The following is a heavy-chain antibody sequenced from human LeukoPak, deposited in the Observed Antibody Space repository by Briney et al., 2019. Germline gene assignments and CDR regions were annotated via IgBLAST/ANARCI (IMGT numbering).Heavy chain of an antibody. CDR2: IRSKANSYAT. CDR1: GFTFGDSA. CDR3: TRHVMDF. Sequence: GGSLRLSCAASGFTFGDSAMHGVRQASGKGLEWVGRIRSKANSYATAYAASVEGRFTISRDDSKNTAYLQMDSLKTEDTAVYYCTRHVMDFWGQGTLVTVSS. V-gene: IGHV3-73*01. J-gene: IGHJ4*02. D-gene: IGHD3-16*01.